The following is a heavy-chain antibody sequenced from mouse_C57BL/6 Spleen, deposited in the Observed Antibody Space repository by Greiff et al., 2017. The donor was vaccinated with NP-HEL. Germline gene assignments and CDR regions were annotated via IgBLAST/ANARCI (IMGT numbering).Heavy chain of an antibody. CDR3: AREKGDGYPYYYAMDY. CDR2: ISDGGSYT. D-gene: IGHD2-3*01. V-gene: IGHV5-4*01. J-gene: IGHJ4*01. CDR1: GFTFSSYA. Sequence: EVKVEESGGGLVKPGGSLKLSCAASGFTFSSYAMSWVRQTPEKRLEWVATISDGGSYTYYPDNVKGRFTISRDNAKNNLYLQMSHLKSEDTAMYYCAREKGDGYPYYYAMDYWGQGTSVTVSS.